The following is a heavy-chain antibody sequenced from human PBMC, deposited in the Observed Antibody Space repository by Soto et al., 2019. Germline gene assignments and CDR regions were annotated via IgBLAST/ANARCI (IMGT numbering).Heavy chain of an antibody. Sequence: QVQLVQSGAEVKIPGASVKVSCKASGYTFTTYGICWVRQAPGQGLEWMGWISPYNGNTIYAQRFQGRVSMTTDTSTTTAHMELRSLRVDDTAMYYCARVSATGRPFDYWGQGTLVTVSS. V-gene: IGHV1-18*04. CDR2: ISPYNGNT. CDR3: ARVSATGRPFDY. D-gene: IGHD6-13*01. J-gene: IGHJ4*02. CDR1: GYTFTTYG.